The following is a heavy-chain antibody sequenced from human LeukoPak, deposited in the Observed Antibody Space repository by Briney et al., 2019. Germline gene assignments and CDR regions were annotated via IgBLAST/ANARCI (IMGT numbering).Heavy chain of an antibody. V-gene: IGHV1-46*01. CDR2: INPNSGGT. Sequence: ASVKVSCKASGYSFTSYYMHWVRQAPGQGLEWMGIINPNSGGTNYAQKFQGGVTMTRDTSTSTLYMELSSLRSEDTALYYCSKEAHVGSVSGSLDYWGQGTLVTVSS. CDR3: SKEAHVGSVSGSLDY. CDR1: GYSFTSYY. J-gene: IGHJ4*02. D-gene: IGHD3-22*01.